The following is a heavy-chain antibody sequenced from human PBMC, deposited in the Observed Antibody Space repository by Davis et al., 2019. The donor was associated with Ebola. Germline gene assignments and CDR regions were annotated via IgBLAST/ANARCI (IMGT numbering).Heavy chain of an antibody. J-gene: IGHJ4*02. CDR2: IYYSGST. V-gene: IGHV4-59*11. D-gene: IGHD2-15*01. CDR1: GGSISSHY. CDR3: ARMGYCSGGSCYQLDY. Sequence: PGGSLRLSCTVSGGSISSHYWSWIQQPPGKGLEWIGYIYYSGSTNYNPSLKSRVTISVDTSKNQFSLKLSSGTAADTAVYYCARMGYCSGGSCYQLDYWGQGTLVTVSS.